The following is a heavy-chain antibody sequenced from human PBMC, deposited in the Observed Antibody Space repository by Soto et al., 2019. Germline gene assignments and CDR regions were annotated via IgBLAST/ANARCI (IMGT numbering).Heavy chain of an antibody. J-gene: IGHJ6*03. D-gene: IGHD3-3*01. CDR2: IYYSGST. CDR3: ARDNYDFWSGLQYYDYYYYMDV. Sequence: QLQLQESGPGLVKPSETLSLTCTVSGGSISSSSYYWGWIRQPPGKGLEWIGSIYYSGSTYYNPSLKSRVTISVDTSKNQFSLKLSSVTAAYTAVYYCARDNYDFWSGLQYYDYYYYMDVWGKGTTVTVSS. CDR1: GGSISSSSYY. V-gene: IGHV4-39*02.